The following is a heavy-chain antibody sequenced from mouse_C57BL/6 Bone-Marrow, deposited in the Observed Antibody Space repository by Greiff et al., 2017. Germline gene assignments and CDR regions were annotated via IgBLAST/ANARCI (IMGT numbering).Heavy chain of an antibody. CDR2: FHPYNDDT. D-gene: IGHD1-1*01. Sequence: VQLKESGAELVKPGASVKMSCKASGYTFTTYPIEWMKQNHGKSLEWIGNFHPYNDDTKYNEKFKGKATLTVEKSSSTVYLELSRLTSDDSAVYYCARGPGYGSSYVYFDYWGQGTTLTVSS. J-gene: IGHJ2*01. CDR3: ARGPGYGSSYVYFDY. CDR1: GYTFTTYP. V-gene: IGHV1-47*01.